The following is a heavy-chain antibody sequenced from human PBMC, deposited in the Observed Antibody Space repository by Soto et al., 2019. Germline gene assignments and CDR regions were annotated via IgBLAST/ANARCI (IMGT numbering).Heavy chain of an antibody. V-gene: IGHV3-66*01. D-gene: IGHD4-17*01. CDR2: IYSGGST. CDR3: ARDSSTVTPNY. J-gene: IGHJ4*02. Sequence: EVQLVESGGGLVQPGGSLRLSCAASGFTVSSNYMSWVRQAPGKGLEWVSVIYSGGSTYYADSVKGRFTISRDNSKNTLYLQMNRLRAEDTAVYYCARDSSTVTPNYWGQGTLVTVSS. CDR1: GFTVSSNY.